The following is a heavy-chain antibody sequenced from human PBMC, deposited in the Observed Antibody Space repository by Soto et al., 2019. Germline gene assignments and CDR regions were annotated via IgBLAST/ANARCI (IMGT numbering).Heavy chain of an antibody. Sequence: GASVKVSCKASGYSFTSYGISWVRQAPGQGLEWMGWITAYNDNTNYAQKLQERVTMTTDTSTGTAYIELRNLRSDDTAVYYCARGSPYTIATTGHDYWGQGTLVTVSS. CDR1: GYSFTSYG. CDR3: ARGSPYTIATTGHDY. J-gene: IGHJ4*02. D-gene: IGHD2-8*02. V-gene: IGHV1-18*01. CDR2: ITAYNDNT.